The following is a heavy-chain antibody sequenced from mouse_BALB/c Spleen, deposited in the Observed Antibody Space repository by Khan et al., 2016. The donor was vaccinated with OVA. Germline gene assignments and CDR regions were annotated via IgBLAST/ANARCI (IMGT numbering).Heavy chain of an antibody. CDR3: ARPPYFSYAMDN. J-gene: IGHJ4*01. Sequence: IQFVQSGPALKKPGETVKISCKASGHTFTNYGMNWVQKAPGNGLKWMGWINTYAGKPTYPADFNRLFAFSLETSASTAYLQINNLKNEDTATYFCARPPYFSYAMDNWGQGTSVTVSS. CDR2: INTYAGKP. CDR1: GHTFTNYG. V-gene: IGHV9-3-1*01.